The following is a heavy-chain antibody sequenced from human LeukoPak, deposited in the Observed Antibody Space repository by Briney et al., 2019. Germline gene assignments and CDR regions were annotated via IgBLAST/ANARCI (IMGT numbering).Heavy chain of an antibody. CDR2: HYYSAST. CDR1: GGSINSTCYY. J-gene: IGHJ4*02. Sequence: SETLSLTCTVSGGSINSTCYYWGWIRHPPGTGREWIGSHYYSASTYYKPSLKSRVTISVDTSKNQISLKLRAVTAADTAVYYCARHRAGYHIDAWGQVTLLTVS. D-gene: IGHD3-9*01. CDR3: ARHRAGYHIDA. V-gene: IGHV4-39*01.